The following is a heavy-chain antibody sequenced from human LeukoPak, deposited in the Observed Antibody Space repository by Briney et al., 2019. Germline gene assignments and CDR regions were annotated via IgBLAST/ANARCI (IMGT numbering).Heavy chain of an antibody. CDR2: VYYSGST. D-gene: IGHD3-22*01. V-gene: IGHV4-61*01. CDR1: GGSVSSGNYY. Sequence: PSETLSLTCTVSGGSVSSGNYYWSWIRQPPGKGLEWIGYVYYSGSTDYNPSLKSRVTISVDTSKNQVSQKLSSVTAADTAVYYCARAEYYHDSSGYYHTSAYDIWGQGTMVTVSS. CDR3: ARAEYYHDSSGYYHTSAYDI. J-gene: IGHJ3*02.